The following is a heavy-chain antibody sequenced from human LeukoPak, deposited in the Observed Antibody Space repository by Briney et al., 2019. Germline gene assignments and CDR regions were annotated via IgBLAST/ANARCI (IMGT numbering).Heavy chain of an antibody. CDR3: ANEGIGYCSGGSCYNYYYMDV. V-gene: IGHV3-30*02. D-gene: IGHD2-15*01. CDR2: IRYDGTVK. J-gene: IGHJ6*03. Sequence: PGGSLRLSCAASGFSFSNSGMNWVRQSPDKGLEWVAFIRYDGTVKYYADSVQGRVTISRDNSENTLYLQINSLRIEDTAVYYCANEGIGYCSGGSCYNYYYMDVWGKGTTVTVSS. CDR1: GFSFSNSG.